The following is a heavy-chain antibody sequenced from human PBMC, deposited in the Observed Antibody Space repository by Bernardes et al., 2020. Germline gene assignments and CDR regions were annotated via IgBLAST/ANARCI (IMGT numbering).Heavy chain of an antibody. CDR3: ARDPKYYDILTGYLVGAYYYYGMDV. CDR2: ISYDGSNK. J-gene: IGHJ6*02. V-gene: IGHV3-30*03. Sequence: GGSLRLSCAASGFTFSSYGMHWVRQAPGKGLEWVAVISYDGSNKYYADSVKGRFTISRDNSKNTLYLQMNSLRAEDTAVYYCARDPKYYDILTGYLVGAYYYYGMDVWGQGTTVTVS. D-gene: IGHD3-9*01. CDR1: GFTFSSYG.